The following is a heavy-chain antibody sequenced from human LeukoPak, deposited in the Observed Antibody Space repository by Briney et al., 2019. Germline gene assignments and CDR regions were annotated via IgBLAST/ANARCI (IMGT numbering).Heavy chain of an antibody. V-gene: IGHV4-31*03. CDR1: GGSISSGGYY. Sequence: SQTLSLTCTVSGGSISSGGYYWSWIRQHPGKGLEWIGYIYYSGSTYYNPSLKSRVTISVDTSKNQFSLKLSSVTAADTAVYYCAREGGLVGPTSPYYFDYWGQGTLVTVSS. CDR3: AREGGLVGPTSPYYFDY. CDR2: IYYSGST. J-gene: IGHJ4*02. D-gene: IGHD1-26*01.